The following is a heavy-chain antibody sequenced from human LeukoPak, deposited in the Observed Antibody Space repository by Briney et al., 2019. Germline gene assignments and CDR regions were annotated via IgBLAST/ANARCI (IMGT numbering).Heavy chain of an antibody. CDR2: INPNSGGT. V-gene: IGHV1-2*02. CDR3: ARVGVVRGAHNWFDP. CDR1: GYTFTGYY. Sequence: ASVKVSCKASGYTFTGYYMHWVRQAPGQGLEWMGWINPNSGGTNYAQKFQGRVTMTRDTSISTAYMELSRLRSDDTAVYYCARVGVVRGAHNWFDPWGQGTLVTVSS. J-gene: IGHJ5*02. D-gene: IGHD3-10*01.